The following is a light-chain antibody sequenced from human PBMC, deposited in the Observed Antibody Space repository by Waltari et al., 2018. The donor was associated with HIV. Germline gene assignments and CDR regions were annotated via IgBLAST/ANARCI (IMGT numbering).Light chain of an antibody. CDR2: EVS. CDR3: NSYVGSNNVV. J-gene: IGLJ2*01. CDR1: SSDVGGYDY. V-gene: IGLV2-8*01. Sequence: QSALTQPPSASGSPGQSVTISCTGTSSDVGGYDYVSWYQQHPGKAPKLMIYEVSTRPSGVPDRFSGSKSGNTASLTVSGLQAEDEADYYCNSYVGSNNVVFGGGTKLTVL.